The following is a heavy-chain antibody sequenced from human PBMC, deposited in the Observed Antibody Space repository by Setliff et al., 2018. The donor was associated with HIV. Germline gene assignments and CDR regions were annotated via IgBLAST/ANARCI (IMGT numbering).Heavy chain of an antibody. CDR3: ARSGKANDAFDI. D-gene: IGHD6-13*01. CDR2: IIPILGIA. V-gene: IGHV1-69*10. J-gene: IGHJ3*02. CDR1: GGTFSSYA. Sequence: SVKVSCKASGGTFSSYAISWVRQAPGQGLEWMGGIIPILGIANYAQKFRGRVTITADKSTSTAYMELSSLRSEDTAVYYCARSGKANDAFDIWGQGTMVTVSS.